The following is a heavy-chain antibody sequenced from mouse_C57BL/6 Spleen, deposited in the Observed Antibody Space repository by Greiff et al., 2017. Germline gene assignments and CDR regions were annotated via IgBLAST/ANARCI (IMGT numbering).Heavy chain of an antibody. Sequence: QVQLQQPGAELVKPGASVKLSCKASGYTFTSYWMHWVKQRPGQGLEWIGMIHPNSGSTNYNEKFKSKATLTVDKSSSTAYMQLSSLTSEDSAVYYCARSPFTEGFAYWGQGTLVTVSA. CDR1: GYTFTSYW. CDR3: ARSPFTEGFAY. V-gene: IGHV1-64*01. J-gene: IGHJ3*01. CDR2: IHPNSGST.